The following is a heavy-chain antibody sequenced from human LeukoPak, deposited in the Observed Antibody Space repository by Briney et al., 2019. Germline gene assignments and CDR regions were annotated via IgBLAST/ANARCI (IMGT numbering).Heavy chain of an antibody. Sequence: GGSLRLSCAASGFTFSSYWMSWVRQAPGKGLEWVANIKQDGSEKYYVDSVKGRFTISRDNSKNTLYLQMNSLRAEDTAVYYCARELLRYFDWLYKNDAFDIWGQGTMVTVSS. V-gene: IGHV3-7*01. CDR3: ARELLRYFDWLYKNDAFDI. D-gene: IGHD3-9*01. J-gene: IGHJ3*02. CDR1: GFTFSSYW. CDR2: IKQDGSEK.